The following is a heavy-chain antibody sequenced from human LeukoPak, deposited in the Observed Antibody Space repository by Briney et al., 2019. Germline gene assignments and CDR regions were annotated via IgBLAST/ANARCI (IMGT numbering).Heavy chain of an antibody. CDR1: GYSISSGYY. CDR3: ARQLNYDFWSGYYRDYYYMDV. D-gene: IGHD3-3*01. CDR2: IYHSGST. Sequence: SETLSLTCAVSGYSISSGYYWGWIRQPPGKGLEWIGSIYHSGSTYYNPSLKSRVTISVDTSKNQFSLKLSSVTAADAAVYYCARQLNYDFWSGYYRDYYYMDVWGKGTTVTVSS. V-gene: IGHV4-38-2*01. J-gene: IGHJ6*03.